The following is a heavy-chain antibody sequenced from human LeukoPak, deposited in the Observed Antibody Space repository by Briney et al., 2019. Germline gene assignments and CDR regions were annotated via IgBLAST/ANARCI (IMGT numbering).Heavy chain of an antibody. CDR1: GFTFSSYG. J-gene: IGHJ4*02. Sequence: GGSLRLSCAASGFTFSSYGMHWVRQAPGKGLEWVSSISPSSSYIYYADSVKGRFTISRDNAKNSLYLQMNSLRAEDTALYYCARTSTTVGTSINYWGQGTLVTVSS. CDR3: ARTSTTVGTSINY. CDR2: ISPSSSYI. D-gene: IGHD1-26*01. V-gene: IGHV3-21*01.